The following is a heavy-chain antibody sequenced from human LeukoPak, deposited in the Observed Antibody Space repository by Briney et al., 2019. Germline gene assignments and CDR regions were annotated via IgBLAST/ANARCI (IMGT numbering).Heavy chain of an antibody. CDR2: IKQDGSEK. Sequence: GGSLRLSCAASGFTFSRDWMSWVRQAPGKGLEWVANIKQDGSEKCYVDSVKGRFTISRDNAKNSLYLEMNSLRAEDTAVYYCARDGLPVALNYWGQGTLVAVSS. CDR3: ARDGLPVALNY. CDR1: GFTFSRDW. J-gene: IGHJ4*02. V-gene: IGHV3-7*01. D-gene: IGHD2-2*01.